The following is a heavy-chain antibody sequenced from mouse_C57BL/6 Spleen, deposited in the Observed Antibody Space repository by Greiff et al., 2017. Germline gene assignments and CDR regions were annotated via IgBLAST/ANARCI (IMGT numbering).Heavy chain of an antibody. CDR3: AREDYGPFAY. J-gene: IGHJ3*01. CDR2: IYPGDGDT. CDR1: GYAFSSYW. Sequence: QVQLKQSGAELVKPGASVKISCKASGYAFSSYWLNWVKQRPGKGLEWIGQIYPGDGDTNYNGKFKGKATLTADKSSSTAYMQLSSLTSEDSAVYFCAREDYGPFAYWGQGTLVTVSA. D-gene: IGHD1-2*01. V-gene: IGHV1-80*01.